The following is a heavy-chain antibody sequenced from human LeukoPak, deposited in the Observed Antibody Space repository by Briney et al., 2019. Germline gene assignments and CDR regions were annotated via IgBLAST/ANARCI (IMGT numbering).Heavy chain of an antibody. J-gene: IGHJ3*02. CDR3: ARGGNIGYNYNAFDI. CDR1: GFTFRTYE. Sequence: GGSLRLSCATSGFTFRTYEMNWVRQAAGKVLEWISYISSTGNTLYEDSAKGRFTISRDNAKNSLFLQMNSLRAEDTAVYYCARGGNIGYNYNAFDIWGQGTMVTVSS. V-gene: IGHV3-48*03. CDR2: ISSTGNTL. D-gene: IGHD3-22*01.